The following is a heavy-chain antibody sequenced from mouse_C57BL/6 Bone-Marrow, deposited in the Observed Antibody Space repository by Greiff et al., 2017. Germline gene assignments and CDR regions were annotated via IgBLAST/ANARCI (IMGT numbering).Heavy chain of an antibody. J-gene: IGHJ3*01. Sequence: EVKLVESGGGLVKPGGSLKLSCAASGFTFSSYAMSWVRQTPEKRLEWVATISDGGSYTYYPDNVKGRFTISRDNAKNNLYLQMSHLKSEDTAMYYCAREGIYYDYGPFAYWGQGTLVTVSA. CDR1: GFTFSSYA. D-gene: IGHD2-4*01. CDR3: AREGIYYDYGPFAY. CDR2: ISDGGSYT. V-gene: IGHV5-4*01.